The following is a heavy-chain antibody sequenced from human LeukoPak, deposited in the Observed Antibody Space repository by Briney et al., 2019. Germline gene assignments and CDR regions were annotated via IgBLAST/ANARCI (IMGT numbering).Heavy chain of an antibody. CDR3: ARGEGTMVRGAARGDY. V-gene: IGHV1-46*01. CDR1: GYTFTSYY. Sequence: ASVKVSCKASGYTFTSYYMHWVRQAPGQGLEWMGLINPTGGSTGYAQKLQGRVTMTTDTSTSTAYMELRSLRSDDTAVYYCARGEGTMVRGAARGDYWGQGTLVTVSS. CDR2: INPTGGST. J-gene: IGHJ4*02. D-gene: IGHD3-10*01.